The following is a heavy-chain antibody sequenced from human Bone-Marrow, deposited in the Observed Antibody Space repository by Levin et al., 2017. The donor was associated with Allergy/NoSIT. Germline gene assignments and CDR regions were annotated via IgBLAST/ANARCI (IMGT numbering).Heavy chain of an antibody. CDR2: ISSSSSTI. J-gene: IGHJ3*02. V-gene: IGHV3-48*01. CDR1: GFTFSSYS. D-gene: IGHD2-21*02. CDR3: ARDGVTTGDAFDI. Sequence: LSLTCAASGFTFSSYSMNWVRQAPGKGLEWVSYISSSSSTIYYADSVKGRFTISRDNAKNSLYLQMNSLRAEDTAVYYCARDGVTTGDAFDIWGQGTMVTVSS.